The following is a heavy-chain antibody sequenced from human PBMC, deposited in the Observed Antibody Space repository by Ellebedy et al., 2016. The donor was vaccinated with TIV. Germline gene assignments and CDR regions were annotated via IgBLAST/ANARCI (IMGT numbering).Heavy chain of an antibody. CDR2: ISYDGSNK. D-gene: IGHD6-19*01. V-gene: IGHV3-30*03. CDR3: ACSRTFDY. J-gene: IGHJ4*02. CDR1: GFTFSSYG. Sequence: GESLKISCAASGFTFSSYGMHWVRQAPGKGLEWVAVISYDGSNKYYADSVKGRFTISRDNSKNTLYLQMNSLRAEDTAVYYCACSRTFDYWGQGTLVTVSS.